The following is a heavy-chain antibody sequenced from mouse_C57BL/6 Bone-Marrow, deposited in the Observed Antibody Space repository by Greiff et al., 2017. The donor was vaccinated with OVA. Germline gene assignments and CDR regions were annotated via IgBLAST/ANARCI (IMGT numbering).Heavy chain of an antibody. CDR3: ARSYDYDGRWYFDV. J-gene: IGHJ1*03. CDR1: GYTFTSYG. CDR2: IYPRSGNT. D-gene: IGHD2-4*01. V-gene: IGHV1-81*01. Sequence: VQLQQSGAELARPGASVKLSCQASGYTFTSYGISWVKQRTGQGLEWIGEIYPRSGNTYYNEKFKGKATLTADKSSSTAYMELRSLTSEDSAVYFCARSYDYDGRWYFDVWGTGTTVTVSS.